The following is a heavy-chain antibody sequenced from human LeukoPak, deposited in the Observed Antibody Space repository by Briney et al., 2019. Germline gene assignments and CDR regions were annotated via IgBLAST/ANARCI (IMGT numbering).Heavy chain of an antibody. CDR3: ARHSGYDHTDAFDI. CDR2: IYYSGST. V-gene: IGHV4-59*01. CDR1: GDSISSYY. Sequence: SETLSLTCTVSGDSISSYYWSWIRQPPGKGLEWIGYIYYSGSTKYNASLKSRVTISVDTSKNEFSLKLSSVTAADTAVYYCARHSGYDHTDAFDIWGKGQWSPSLQ. J-gene: IGHJ3*02. D-gene: IGHD5-12*01.